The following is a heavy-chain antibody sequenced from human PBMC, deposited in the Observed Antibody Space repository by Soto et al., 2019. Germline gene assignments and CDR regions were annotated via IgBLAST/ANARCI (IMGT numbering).Heavy chain of an antibody. D-gene: IGHD3-3*01. CDR3: AREGRGFWSGYYYGMDV. CDR1: GFTFSSYD. Sequence: EVQLVESGGGLVQPGGSLRLSCAASGFTFSSYDMHWVRQATGKGLEWVSAIGTAGDTYYPGSVKGRFTISRENAKNSLYLQMNSLRAEDTAVYYCAREGRGFWSGYYYGMDVWGQGTTVTVSS. CDR2: IGTAGDT. V-gene: IGHV3-13*01. J-gene: IGHJ6*02.